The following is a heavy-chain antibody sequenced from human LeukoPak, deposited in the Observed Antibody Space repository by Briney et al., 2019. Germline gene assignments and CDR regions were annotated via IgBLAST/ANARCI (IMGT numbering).Heavy chain of an antibody. CDR1: GFTFSRSA. CDR3: AKYYRGPVHYYFDY. D-gene: IGHD3-16*02. V-gene: IGHV3-23*01. CDR2: ISDSGANT. Sequence: PGGSLRLSCAASGFTFSRSAMSWVRQPPGKGLEWVSVISDSGANTYYADSVKGRFTISRDSSKNTLFLQMNSLRTEDTAVYYCAKYYRGPVHYYFDYWGQGNLVTVSS. J-gene: IGHJ4*02.